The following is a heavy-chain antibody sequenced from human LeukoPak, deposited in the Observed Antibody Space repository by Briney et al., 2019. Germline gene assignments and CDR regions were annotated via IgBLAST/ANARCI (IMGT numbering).Heavy chain of an antibody. CDR2: INSDGSSI. CDR3: TRTLDY. V-gene: IGHV3-74*03. Sequence: GGSLRLSCVASGFSFSSFWMHWVRQAPGKGLVWVSRINSDGSSITYVDSVKGRFTMSRDNAKNTLYLQMNSLRADDTAVYYRTRTLDYWGQGTLVTVSS. CDR1: GFSFSSFW. J-gene: IGHJ4*02.